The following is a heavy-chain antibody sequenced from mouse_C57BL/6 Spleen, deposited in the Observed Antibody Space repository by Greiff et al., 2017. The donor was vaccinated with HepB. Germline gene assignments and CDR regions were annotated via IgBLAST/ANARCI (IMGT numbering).Heavy chain of an antibody. CDR1: GFTFSDYG. J-gene: IGHJ2*01. D-gene: IGHD2-1*01. Sequence: EVKLEESGGGLVKPGGSLKLSCAASGFTFSDYGMHWVRQAPEKGLEWVAYISSGSSTIYYADTVKGRFTISRDNAQNTLFLQMTSLRSADTAMYYCARPLIYYASLDYWLQGTTLTVSS. CDR2: ISSGSSTI. CDR3: ARPLIYYASLDY. V-gene: IGHV5-17*01.